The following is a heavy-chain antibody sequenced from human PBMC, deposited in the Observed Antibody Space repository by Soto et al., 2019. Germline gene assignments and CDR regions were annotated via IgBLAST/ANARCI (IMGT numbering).Heavy chain of an antibody. J-gene: IGHJ4*02. V-gene: IGHV1-69*01. D-gene: IGHD3-10*01. CDR3: ATRGTQGSWLEVADY. CDR2: IIPISGRT. Sequence: QVQLLQSGAEVKRPGSSVKVSCEASGGTFSSLGFTWVRQAPGQGLEWMGGIIPISGRTTFAQKFQGRVTTTADESPRATYMELTTLTSDDTDMYYCATRGTQGSWLEVADYWGQGTLVTVSS. CDR1: GGTFSSLG.